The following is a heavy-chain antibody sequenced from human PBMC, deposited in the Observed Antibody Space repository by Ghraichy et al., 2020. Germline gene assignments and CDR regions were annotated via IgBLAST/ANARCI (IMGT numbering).Heavy chain of an antibody. CDR1: GFTFTNYW. Sequence: GGSLRLSCAASGFTFTNYWLSWVRQAPGKGLEWVANIKQDGSEMHYVDSVRGRFTISRDNAKNSLNLQMNSVRAEDTAVYYCARPYSTSARGSFDIWGQGTMVTVSS. J-gene: IGHJ3*02. V-gene: IGHV3-7*01. CDR3: ARPYSTSARGSFDI. D-gene: IGHD1-26*01. CDR2: IKQDGSEM.